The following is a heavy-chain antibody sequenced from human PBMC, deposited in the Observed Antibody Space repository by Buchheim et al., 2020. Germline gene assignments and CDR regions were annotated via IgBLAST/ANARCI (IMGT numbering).Heavy chain of an antibody. CDR3: AKDIKARTRAAAAGL. V-gene: IGHV3-43D*03. CDR2: ISWDGGST. J-gene: IGHJ2*01. CDR1: GFTFDDYA. D-gene: IGHD6-13*01. Sequence: EVQLVESGGVVVQPGGSLRLSCAASGFTFDDYAMHWVRQAPGKGLEWVSLISWDGGSTYYADSVKGRFAISRDNSKNSLYLQMNSLRAEDTALYYCAKDIKARTRAAAAGLWGRGTL.